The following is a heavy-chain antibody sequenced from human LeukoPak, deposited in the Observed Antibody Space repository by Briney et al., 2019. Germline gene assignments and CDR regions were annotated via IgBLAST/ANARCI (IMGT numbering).Heavy chain of an antibody. CDR2: IYFSGST. CDR1: GDSISSYY. Sequence: KTSETLSLTCTVSGDSISSYYWTWIRQPPGKGLEWIGYIYFSGSTNYNPSLKNRVTFSVDTSKNQFSLNLSSVTAADTAVYYCARGYTSGWSPALDIWGQGTMVTVSS. CDR3: ARGYTSGWSPALDI. J-gene: IGHJ3*02. D-gene: IGHD6-19*01. V-gene: IGHV4-59*01.